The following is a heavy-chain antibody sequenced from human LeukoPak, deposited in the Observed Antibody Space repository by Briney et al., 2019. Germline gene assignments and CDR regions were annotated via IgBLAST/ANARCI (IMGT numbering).Heavy chain of an antibody. V-gene: IGHV4-30-2*01. J-gene: IGHJ6*02. Sequence: SQTLFLTCAVSGGSISSGGYSWSWIRQPPGKGLEWIGYIYHSRSTYYNPSLKSRVTISVDRSKNQFSLKLSSVTAADTAVYYCARAEIPRYCSSTSCYMDYGMDVWGQGTTVTVSS. CDR3: ARAEIPRYCSSTSCYMDYGMDV. CDR2: IYHSRST. CDR1: GGSISSGGYS. D-gene: IGHD2-2*02.